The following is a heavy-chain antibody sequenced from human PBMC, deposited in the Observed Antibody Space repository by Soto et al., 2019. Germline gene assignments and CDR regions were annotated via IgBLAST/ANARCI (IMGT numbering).Heavy chain of an antibody. J-gene: IGHJ4*02. CDR1: GGSINRGGYY. CDR2: IYYSGST. CDR3: ARVYYYDSSGYTFDY. D-gene: IGHD3-22*01. Sequence: PSETLSLTRTFSGGSINRGGYYWSWIRQHPGKGLEWIGYIYYSGSTYYNPSLKSRVTISVDTSKNQFSLKLSSVTAADMAVYYCARVYYYDSSGYTFDYWGQGTLVTVSS. V-gene: IGHV4-31*03.